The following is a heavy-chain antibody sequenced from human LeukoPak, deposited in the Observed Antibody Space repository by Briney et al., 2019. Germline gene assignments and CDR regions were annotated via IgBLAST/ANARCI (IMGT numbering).Heavy chain of an antibody. CDR3: ARDILAVAGKGLDY. Sequence: PGRSLRLSCAASGFTFSSYGMHWVRQAPGKGLEWVSSISGTSTYIHDADSVKGRFTVFRDNSKNTLYLQMNSLRAEDTAVYYCARDILAVAGKGLDYWGQGTLVTVSS. CDR1: GFTFSSYG. J-gene: IGHJ4*02. V-gene: IGHV3-21*01. CDR2: ISGTSTYI. D-gene: IGHD6-19*01.